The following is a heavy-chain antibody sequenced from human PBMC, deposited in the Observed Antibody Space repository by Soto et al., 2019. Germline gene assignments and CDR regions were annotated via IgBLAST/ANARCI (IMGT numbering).Heavy chain of an antibody. CDR3: VRHAFAAAHNWFDS. CDR2: IYYSGST. V-gene: IGHV4-59*08. J-gene: IGHJ5*01. CDR1: GGSISSYY. D-gene: IGHD6-13*01. Sequence: PSETLSLTCTVSGGSISSYYWSWIRQPPGKGLEWIGYIYYSGSTNYNPSLKSRVTISVDTSKNQFSLKLSSVTAADTAVYYCVRHAFAAAHNWFDSWGQGTLVTVSS.